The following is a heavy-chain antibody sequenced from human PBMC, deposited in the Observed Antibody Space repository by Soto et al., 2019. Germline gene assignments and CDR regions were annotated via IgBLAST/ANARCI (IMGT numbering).Heavy chain of an antibody. CDR2: IFAYNGNT. CDR3: ARDLGDYFDY. CDR1: GYTFSSYG. J-gene: IGHJ4*01. V-gene: IGHV1-18*01. Sequence: QVPLVQSGAGVKKPGASVKVSCKASGYTFSSYGISWVRQAPGQGLEWMGWIFAYNGNTNYTQKLQGRVIMTTDTSTSTAYMELRSLRSDDTAVYYCARDLGDYFDYWGPGTLVTVSS. D-gene: IGHD4-17*01.